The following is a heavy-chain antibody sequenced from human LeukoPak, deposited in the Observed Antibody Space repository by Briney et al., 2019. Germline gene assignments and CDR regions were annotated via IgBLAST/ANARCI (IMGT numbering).Heavy chain of an antibody. CDR3: AGGYYGMDV. V-gene: IGHV3-33*01. J-gene: IGHJ6*04. CDR1: GFTFSSYG. Sequence: GRSLRLSCAASGFTFSSYGMRWVRQAPGKGLEWVAVIWYDGSNKYYADSVKGRFTISRDNSKNTLYLQMNSLRAEDTAVYYCAGGYYGMDVWGKGTTVTVSS. CDR2: IWYDGSNK.